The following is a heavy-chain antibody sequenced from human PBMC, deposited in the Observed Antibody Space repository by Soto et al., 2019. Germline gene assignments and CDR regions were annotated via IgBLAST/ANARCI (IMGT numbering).Heavy chain of an antibody. Sequence: VQLVESGGGLVQPGGSLRLSCAASGFTFSSYAMDWVRQAPGKGLEWVAVISYDGSNKYYADSVKGRFTISRDNSKNTLYLQMNSLRAEDTAVYYCARGRVPGNYYYGMDVWGQGTTVTVSS. CDR2: ISYDGSNK. D-gene: IGHD1-26*01. J-gene: IGHJ6*02. CDR3: ARGRVPGNYYYGMDV. CDR1: GFTFSSYA. V-gene: IGHV3-30-3*01.